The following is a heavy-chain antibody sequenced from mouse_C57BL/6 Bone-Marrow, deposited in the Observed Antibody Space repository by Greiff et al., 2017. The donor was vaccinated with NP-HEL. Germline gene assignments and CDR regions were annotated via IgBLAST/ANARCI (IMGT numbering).Heavy chain of an antibody. D-gene: IGHD2-12*01. CDR1: GYTFTSYW. CDR3: AIRQGYYFDY. V-gene: IGHV1-64*01. J-gene: IGHJ2*01. CDR2: IHPNSGST. Sequence: QVQLKQPGAELVKPGASVKLSCKASGYTFTSYWMHWVKQRPGQGLEWIGMIHPNSGSTNYNEKFKSKATLTVDKSSSTAYMQLSSLTSEDSAVYYCAIRQGYYFDYWGQGTTLTVSS.